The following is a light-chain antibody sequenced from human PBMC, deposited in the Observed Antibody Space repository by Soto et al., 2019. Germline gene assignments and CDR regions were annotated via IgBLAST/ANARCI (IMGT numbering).Light chain of an antibody. Sequence: VLTQSAASLGLYPGERATLXCRASLNVNSHLAWYQQKAGKAPRLVISDASNRAPAIQARFSGSGSGRDSTLTISSLEPEEFAVYYCNQRQYWPPITFGQGTRLEIK. J-gene: IGKJ5*01. CDR1: LNVNSH. CDR3: NQRQYWPPIT. V-gene: IGKV3-11*02. CDR2: DAS.